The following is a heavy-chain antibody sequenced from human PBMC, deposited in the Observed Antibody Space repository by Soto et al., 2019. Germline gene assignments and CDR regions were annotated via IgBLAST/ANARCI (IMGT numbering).Heavy chain of an antibody. Sequence: GGSLRLSCAASGFTFSSYGMHWVRQAPGKGLEWVAVIWYVGSIKYYADSVKGRFTISRDNSKNTLYLQMNSLRAEDTAVYYCARGHEWLACFDYWGQGTLVTVSS. J-gene: IGHJ4*02. CDR3: ARGHEWLACFDY. CDR2: IWYVGSIK. V-gene: IGHV3-33*01. CDR1: GFTFSSYG. D-gene: IGHD6-19*01.